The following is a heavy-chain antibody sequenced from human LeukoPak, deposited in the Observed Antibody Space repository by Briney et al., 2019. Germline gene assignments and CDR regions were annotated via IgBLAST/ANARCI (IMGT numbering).Heavy chain of an antibody. J-gene: IGHJ4*02. Sequence: ASVKVSCKVSGYTLTELSMHWVRQAPGKGLEWMGGFDPEDGETIYAQKFQCRVTMTEDTSTDTAYMELSSLRSEDTAVYYCATQLGYSSEIDYWGQGTLVTISS. D-gene: IGHD6-19*01. V-gene: IGHV1-24*01. CDR1: GYTLTELS. CDR3: ATQLGYSSEIDY. CDR2: FDPEDGET.